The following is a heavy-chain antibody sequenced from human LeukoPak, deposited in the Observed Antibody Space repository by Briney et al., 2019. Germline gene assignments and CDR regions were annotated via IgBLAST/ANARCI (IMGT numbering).Heavy chain of an antibody. D-gene: IGHD2-2*02. Sequence: GGSLRLSCAASGFTFSSYDMHWVRQATGKGLEWVSAIGTAGDTYYPGSVKGRFTISRVNAKNSLYLQMNSLRAGDTAVYYCARDRRYCSSTSCYTGPYYYYGMDVWGQGTTVTVSS. V-gene: IGHV3-13*01. CDR3: ARDRRYCSSTSCYTGPYYYYGMDV. CDR1: GFTFSSYD. J-gene: IGHJ6*02. CDR2: IGTAGDT.